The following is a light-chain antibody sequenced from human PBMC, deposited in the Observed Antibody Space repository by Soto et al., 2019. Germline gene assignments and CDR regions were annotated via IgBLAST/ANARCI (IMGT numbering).Light chain of an antibody. CDR1: SSDIGRYNF. CDR3: SSYITTSTIYV. Sequence: QTVVTQPASVSGSPGQSITISCTGTSSDIGRYNFVSWYQQHPDKAPKLMIYEVTNRPPGISNRFSGSKSGNTASLTISGLQAEDEADYYCSSYITTSTIYVFGTGTKLTVL. V-gene: IGLV2-14*01. J-gene: IGLJ1*01. CDR2: EVT.